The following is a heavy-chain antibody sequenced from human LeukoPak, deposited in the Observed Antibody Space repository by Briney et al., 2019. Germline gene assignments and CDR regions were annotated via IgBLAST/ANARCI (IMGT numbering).Heavy chain of an antibody. J-gene: IGHJ4*02. CDR3: ARAGNTYYYDSSGYFSLDY. V-gene: IGHV1-69*13. CDR2: IIPIFGTA. CDR1: GGTFSSYA. D-gene: IGHD3-22*01. Sequence: SVKVSCKASGGTFSSYAISWVRQAPGQGLEWMGGIIPIFGTANYAQKFQGRVTITADESTSTAYMELSSLRSEDTAVYYCARAGNTYYYDSSGYFSLDYWGQGTLVTVSS.